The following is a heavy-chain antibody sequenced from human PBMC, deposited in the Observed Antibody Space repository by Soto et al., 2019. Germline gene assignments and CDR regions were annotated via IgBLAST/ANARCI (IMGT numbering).Heavy chain of an antibody. CDR3: ARSGVPGYSNLYPGDYYYYYGMDV. V-gene: IGHV5-51*01. CDR1: GYSFTSYW. D-gene: IGHD4-4*01. Sequence: PGESLKISCKGSGYSFTSYWIGWVRQMPGKGLEWMGIIYPGDSDTRYSPSFQGQVTISADKSISTAYLQWSSLKASDTAMYYCARSGVPGYSNLYPGDYYYYYGMDVWGQGTTVTVSS. J-gene: IGHJ6*02. CDR2: IYPGDSDT.